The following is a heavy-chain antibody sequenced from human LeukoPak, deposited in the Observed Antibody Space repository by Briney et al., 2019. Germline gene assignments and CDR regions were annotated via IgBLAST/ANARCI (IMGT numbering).Heavy chain of an antibody. CDR3: ARGALGITRRFDP. J-gene: IGHJ5*02. V-gene: IGHV4-34*01. CDR1: GGSFSGYY. D-gene: IGHD7-27*01. CDR2: INHSGST. Sequence: PSETLSLTCAVYGGSFSGYYWSWIRQPPGKGLEWIGEINHSGSTNYNPSLKSRVTISVDTSKNQFSLKLSSVTAADTAVYYCARGALGITRRFDPWGQGTLVTVSS.